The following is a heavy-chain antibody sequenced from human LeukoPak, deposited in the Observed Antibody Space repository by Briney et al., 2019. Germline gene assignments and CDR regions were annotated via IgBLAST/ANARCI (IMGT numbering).Heavy chain of an antibody. D-gene: IGHD2-21*02. CDR3: AREPTRIVVVTAIYYFDY. V-gene: IGHV1-46*01. CDR1: GYTFTGYY. J-gene: IGHJ4*02. Sequence: ASVKVSCKASGYTFTGYYMHWVRQAPGQGLEWMGIINPSGGSTSYAQKFQGRVTMTRDTSTSTVYMELSSLRSEDTAVYYCAREPTRIVVVTAIYYFDYWGQGTLVTVSS. CDR2: INPSGGST.